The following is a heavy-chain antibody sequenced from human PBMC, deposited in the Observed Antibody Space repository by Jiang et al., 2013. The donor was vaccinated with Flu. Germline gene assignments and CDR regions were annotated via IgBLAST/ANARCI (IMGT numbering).Heavy chain of an antibody. CDR2: ISGSGGST. V-gene: IGHV3-23*01. D-gene: IGHD2-2*01. J-gene: IGHJ4*02. Sequence: EVQLLESGGGLVQPGGSLRLSCAASGFTFSSYAMSWVRQAPGKGLEWVSAISGSGGSTYYADSVKGRFTISRDNSKNTLYPQMNSLRAEDTAVYYCAKDQIRVVVPAAMLAVFDYWGQGTLVTVSS. CDR3: AKDQIRVVVPAAMLAVFDY. CDR1: GFTFSSYA.